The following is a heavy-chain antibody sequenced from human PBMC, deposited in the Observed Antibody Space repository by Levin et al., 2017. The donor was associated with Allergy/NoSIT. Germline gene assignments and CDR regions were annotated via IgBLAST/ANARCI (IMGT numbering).Heavy chain of an antibody. CDR1: GGSISSSNYY. CDR3: ARVVVVAATHVDV. J-gene: IGHJ3*01. V-gene: IGHV4-39*07. D-gene: IGHD2-15*01. Sequence: PGGSLRLSCTVSGGSISSSNYYWGWIRQSPVKGLEWIGNIFYSGRTFYNPSLQSRVSMSVDTSKNQYSLRLTSVTAADTAVYYCARVVVVAATHVDVWGHGTLVTVSS. CDR2: IFYSGRT.